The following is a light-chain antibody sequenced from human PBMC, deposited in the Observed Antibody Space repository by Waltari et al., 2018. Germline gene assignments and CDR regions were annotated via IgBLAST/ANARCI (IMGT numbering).Light chain of an antibody. Sequence: SYELTQPPSVSVSPGQTASITCSGDTLGAKYASWYQQKPGQSPVLVIYQDNERPSGIPERFSGSNSGNTATLTISGTQAMDEADYYCQAWDSTSYVFGTGTKVTVL. J-gene: IGLJ1*01. CDR2: QDN. V-gene: IGLV3-1*01. CDR1: TLGAKY. CDR3: QAWDSTSYV.